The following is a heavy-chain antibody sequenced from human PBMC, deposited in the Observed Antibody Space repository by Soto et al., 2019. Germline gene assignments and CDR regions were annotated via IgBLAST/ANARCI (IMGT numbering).Heavy chain of an antibody. J-gene: IGHJ5*02. D-gene: IGHD3-10*01. CDR1: GASISSYF. V-gene: IGHV4-59*12. Sequence: SETLSLTCTVSGASISSYFWNWIRQPPGKGLEWIGYIYYSGTTYYNPSLKSRVTISVDRSKNQFSLKLSSVTAADTAVFYCARVWFGESSWFDPWGQGTLVNVSS. CDR2: IYYSGTT. CDR3: ARVWFGESSWFDP.